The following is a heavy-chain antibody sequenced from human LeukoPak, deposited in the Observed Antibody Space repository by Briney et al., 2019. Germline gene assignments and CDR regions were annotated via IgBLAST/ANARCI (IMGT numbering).Heavy chain of an antibody. Sequence: GGSLRLSCAASGFTFSSYGMHWVRQAPGKWLEWVAFIRYDGSNKYYADSVKGRFTISRDNSKNTLYLQMNSLRAEDTAVYYCARVTDGPVGGGCDIWGQGTMVTVSS. J-gene: IGHJ3*02. V-gene: IGHV3-30*02. D-gene: IGHD2-15*01. CDR2: IRYDGSNK. CDR1: GFTFSSYG. CDR3: ARVTDGPVGGGCDI.